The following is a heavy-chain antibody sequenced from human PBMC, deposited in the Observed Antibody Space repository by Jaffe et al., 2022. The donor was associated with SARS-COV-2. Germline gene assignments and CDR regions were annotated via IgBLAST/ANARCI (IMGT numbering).Heavy chain of an antibody. J-gene: IGHJ6*03. CDR3: ARSQPGSYLGNYYYYYMDV. CDR2: ISSSSHYI. V-gene: IGHV3-21*01. D-gene: IGHD1-26*01. Sequence: LVESGGGLVKPGGSLRLSCAASGFTFSTYTMNWVRQASGKGLEWVSSISSSSHYIYYADSVKGRFTISRDNAKNSLYLQMNSLRAEDTAVYYCARSQPGSYLGNYYYYYMDVWGKGTTVTVSS. CDR1: GFTFSTYT.